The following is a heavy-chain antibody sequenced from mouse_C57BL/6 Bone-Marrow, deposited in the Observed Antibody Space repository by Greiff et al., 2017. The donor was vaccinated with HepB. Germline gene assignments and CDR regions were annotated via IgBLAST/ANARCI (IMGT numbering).Heavy chain of an antibody. D-gene: IGHD2-13*01. CDR1: GYTFTSYG. CDR3: ARGGGDEDYAMDY. J-gene: IGHJ4*01. CDR2: IYPRSGNT. V-gene: IGHV1-81*01. Sequence: QVQLQQSGAELARPGASVKMSCKASGYTFTSYGISWVKQRTGQGLEWIGEIYPRSGNTYYNEKFKGKATLTADKSSSTAYMELRSLTSEDSAFYFCARGGGDEDYAMDYWGQGTSVTVSS.